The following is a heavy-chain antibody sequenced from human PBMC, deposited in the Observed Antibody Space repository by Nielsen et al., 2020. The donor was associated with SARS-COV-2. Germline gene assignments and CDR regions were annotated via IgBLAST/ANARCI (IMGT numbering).Heavy chain of an antibody. CDR1: GGSLSSRNYY. CDR3: TRGDIAVVPAAMFRGDDAFDI. CDR2: IYYSGSV. Sequence: GSLRLSCTVSGGSLSSRNYYWGWIRQPPGKGLEWIGTIYYSGSVSYNPSLRSRVTISVDTSKKHFSLKLTSVTAADTAVYFCTRGDIAVVPAAMFRGDDAFDIWGQGTMVRVSS. J-gene: IGHJ3*02. V-gene: IGHV4-39*02. D-gene: IGHD2-2*01.